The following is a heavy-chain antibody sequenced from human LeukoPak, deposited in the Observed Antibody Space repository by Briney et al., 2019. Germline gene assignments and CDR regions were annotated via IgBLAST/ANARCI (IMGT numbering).Heavy chain of an antibody. J-gene: IGHJ5*02. CDR3: ARGQVPAARGYTWFDP. D-gene: IGHD2-2*01. Sequence: AETLSLTCAVYGWSFNDYYWNWIRQPPGKGLEWIGEINARGDTNYNPSLKSRVTISVDTSKKQFSLRLTSMIAADTALYYCARGQVPAARGYTWFDPWGQGTLVTVS. CDR1: GWSFNDYY. CDR2: INARGDT. V-gene: IGHV4-34*01.